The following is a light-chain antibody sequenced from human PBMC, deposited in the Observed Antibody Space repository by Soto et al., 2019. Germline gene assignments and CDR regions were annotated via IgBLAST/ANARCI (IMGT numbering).Light chain of an antibody. Sequence: QSALAQPASVSGSPGQSITISCTGTSRDVGGYNYVSWYQHHPGKAPKLLIYEVSYRPSGVSDRFSGSKSANTASLTISGLQAEDEADYYCSSYTSGSLRVFGTGTKVTVL. V-gene: IGLV2-14*01. CDR2: EVS. CDR1: SRDVGGYNY. CDR3: SSYTSGSLRV. J-gene: IGLJ1*01.